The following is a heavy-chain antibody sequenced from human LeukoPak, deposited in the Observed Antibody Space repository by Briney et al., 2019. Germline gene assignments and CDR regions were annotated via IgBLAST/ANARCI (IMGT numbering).Heavy chain of an antibody. D-gene: IGHD3-22*01. CDR1: GYTFTSYG. CDR3: ARGSYTTVYYCDSSGYLYFDY. V-gene: IGHV1-18*01. Sequence: ASVKVSCKASGYTFTSYGISWVRQAPGQGLEWMGWISAYNGNTNYAQKLQGRVTMTTDTSTSTAYMELRSLRSDDTAVYYCARGSYTTVYYCDSSGYLYFDYWGQGTLVTVSS. J-gene: IGHJ4*02. CDR2: ISAYNGNT.